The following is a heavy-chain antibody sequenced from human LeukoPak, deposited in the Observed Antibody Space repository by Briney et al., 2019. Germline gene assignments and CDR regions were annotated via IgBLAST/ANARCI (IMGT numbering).Heavy chain of an antibody. V-gene: IGHV3-30*14. CDR3: ARDVPSSDYYYGMDV. D-gene: IGHD2-2*01. J-gene: IGHJ6*02. CDR1: GFTFSSYA. CDR2: ISYDGSNK. Sequence: GRSLRLSCAASGFTFSSYAMHWVRQAPGKGLEWVAVISYDGSNKYYADSVKGRFTISRDNSKNTLYLQINSLRAEDTAVYYCARDVPSSDYYYGMDVWGQGTTVTVSS.